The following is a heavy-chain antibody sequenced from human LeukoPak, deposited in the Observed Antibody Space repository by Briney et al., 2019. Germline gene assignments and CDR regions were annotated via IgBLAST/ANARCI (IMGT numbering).Heavy chain of an antibody. CDR3: ARGNQLLYGDYYYYMDV. Sequence: SETLSLICTVSGGSISSSSYCWGWIRQPPGRGLEWYGRIYYSGSTYYNPALKSRVTISLDTSKNQFSLKLSSVSAADTAVYYCARGNQLLYGDYYYYMDVWGKGTTVTVSS. V-gene: IGHV4-39*07. CDR1: GGSISSSSYC. J-gene: IGHJ6*03. CDR2: IYYSGST. D-gene: IGHD2-2*02.